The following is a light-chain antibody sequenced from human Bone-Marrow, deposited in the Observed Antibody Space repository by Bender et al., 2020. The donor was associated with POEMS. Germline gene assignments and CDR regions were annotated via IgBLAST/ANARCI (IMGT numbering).Light chain of an antibody. CDR1: SSNIGTNP. CDR2: INN. Sequence: QSVLTQSPSASGTPGQRVTISCSGSSSNIGTNPVNWYQQLPGTAPKLLIYINNQRPSGVPDRFSGSKSGTSASLAISGLQSEDEADYYCQSYDSSLSGQGVFGTGTRVTVL. V-gene: IGLV1-44*01. J-gene: IGLJ1*01. CDR3: QSYDSSLSGQGV.